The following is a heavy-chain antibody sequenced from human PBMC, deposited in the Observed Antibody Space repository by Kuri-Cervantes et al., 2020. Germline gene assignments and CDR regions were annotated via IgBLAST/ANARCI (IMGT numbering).Heavy chain of an antibody. CDR2: IIPIFGTA. Sequence: SVKVSCKASGYTFTSYDINWVRQAPGQGLEWMGGIIPIFGTANYAQKFQGRVTITADESTSTAYMELSSLRSEDTAVYYCAREVLGTAMANWFDPWGQGTLVTVSS. CDR1: GYTFTSYD. D-gene: IGHD5-18*01. CDR3: AREVLGTAMANWFDP. V-gene: IGHV1-69*13. J-gene: IGHJ5*02.